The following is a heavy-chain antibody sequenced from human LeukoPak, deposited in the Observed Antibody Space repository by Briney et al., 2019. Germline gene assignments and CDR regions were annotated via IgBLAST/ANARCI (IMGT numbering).Heavy chain of an antibody. V-gene: IGHV1-46*01. CDR1: GYTFTSCY. CDR2: INPSGGST. D-gene: IGHD3-22*01. CDR3: ARDPHYYDSSGSWCYFDY. Sequence: ASVKVSCKASGYTFTSCYMHWVRQAPGQGLEWMGIINPSGGSTSYAQKFQGRVTMTRDTSTSTVYMELSSLRSEDTAVYYCARDPHYYDSSGSWCYFDYWGQGTLVTVSS. J-gene: IGHJ4*02.